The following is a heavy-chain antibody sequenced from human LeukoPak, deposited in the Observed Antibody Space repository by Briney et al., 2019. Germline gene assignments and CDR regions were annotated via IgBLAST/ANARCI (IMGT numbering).Heavy chain of an antibody. CDR3: ARQEASSGWYISGWFDP. V-gene: IGHV4-34*01. CDR2: INHSGST. D-gene: IGHD6-19*01. Sequence: SETLSLTCAVYGGSFSGYYWSWIRQTPGKGLEWIGEINHSGSTNYNPSLKSRVTISVDTSKNQFSLKPSSVTAADTAVYYCARQEASSGWYISGWFDPWGQGTLVTVSS. J-gene: IGHJ5*02. CDR1: GGSFSGYY.